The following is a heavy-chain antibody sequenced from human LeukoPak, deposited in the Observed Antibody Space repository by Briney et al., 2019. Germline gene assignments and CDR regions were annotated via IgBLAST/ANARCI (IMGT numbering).Heavy chain of an antibody. V-gene: IGHV3-21*01. D-gene: IGHD4-17*01. CDR2: ISSSSSYI. J-gene: IGHJ1*01. CDR3: ARSSVNDYGDYVYFQH. Sequence: GGSLRLSCAASGFTFSSYSMNWVRQAPGKGLEWVSSISSSSSYIYYADSVKGRFTISRDNAKNSLYLQMNSLRAEDTAVYYCARSSVNDYGDYVYFQHWGQGTLVTVSS. CDR1: GFTFSSYS.